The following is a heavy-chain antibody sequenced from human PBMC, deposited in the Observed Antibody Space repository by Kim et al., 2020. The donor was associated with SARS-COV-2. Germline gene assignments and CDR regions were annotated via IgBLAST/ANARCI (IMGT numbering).Heavy chain of an antibody. CDR2: IYYSGST. CDR3: ARQGFGQQLDTDIAFDY. J-gene: IGHJ4*02. Sequence: SETLSLTCTVSGGSISSYYWSWIRQPPGKGLEWIGYIYYSGSTNYNPSLKSRVTISVDTSKNQFSLKLSSVTAADTAVYYCARQGFGQQLDTDIAFDYWGQGTLVTVSS. V-gene: IGHV4-59*08. CDR1: GGSISSYY. D-gene: IGHD6-13*01.